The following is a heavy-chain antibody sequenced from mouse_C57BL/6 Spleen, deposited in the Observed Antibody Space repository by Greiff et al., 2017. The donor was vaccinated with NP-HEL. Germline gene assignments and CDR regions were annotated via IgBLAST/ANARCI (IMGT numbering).Heavy chain of an antibody. J-gene: IGHJ4*01. D-gene: IGHD1-1*01. Sequence: VQLKQSGGGLVKPGGSLKLSCAASGFTFSDYGMHWVRQAPEKGLEWVAYISSGSSTIYYADTVKGRFTISRDNAKNTLFLQMTSLRSEDTAMYYCARGASYCLGAMDDWGQGTSVTVSS. CDR3: ARGASYCLGAMDD. V-gene: IGHV5-17*01. CDR1: GFTFSDYG. CDR2: ISSGSSTI.